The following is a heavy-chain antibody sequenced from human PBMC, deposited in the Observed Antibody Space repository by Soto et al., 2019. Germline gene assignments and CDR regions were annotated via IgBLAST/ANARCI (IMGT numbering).Heavy chain of an antibody. CDR3: GAGQYFSDY. D-gene: IGHD6-13*01. CDR2: ISGSGGST. Sequence: GGSLRLSCAASGFTFSNYAVTWVRQAPGKGLEWVSTISGSGGSTYYADSVKGRFTISRDNSKNTLYLQMNSLRVEDTAVYYCGAGQYFSDYWGQGTLVTVSS. J-gene: IGHJ4*02. CDR1: GFTFSNYA. V-gene: IGHV3-23*01.